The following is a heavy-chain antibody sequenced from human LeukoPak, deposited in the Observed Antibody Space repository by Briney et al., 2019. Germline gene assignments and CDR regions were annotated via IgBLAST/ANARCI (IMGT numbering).Heavy chain of an antibody. CDR3: ASPLGYCSSTSCYYDYYMDV. J-gene: IGHJ6*03. Sequence: GGSLRLSCAASGFTFSDYYMSWIRQAPGKGLEWVSYISSSGSTIYYADSVKGRFIISRDNAKNSLYLQMNSLRAEDTAVYYCASPLGYCSSTSCYYDYYMDVWGKGTTVTVSS. D-gene: IGHD2-2*01. CDR2: ISSSGSTI. V-gene: IGHV3-11*01. CDR1: GFTFSDYY.